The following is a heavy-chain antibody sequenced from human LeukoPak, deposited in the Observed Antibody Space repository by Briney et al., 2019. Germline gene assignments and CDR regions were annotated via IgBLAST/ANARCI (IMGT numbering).Heavy chain of an antibody. Sequence: PSETLSLTCTVSGGSISSYYWSWNRQPPGKGLEWIGYISYSGSTNYNPSLKSRVTISVDTSKNQLSLKLNSVTAADTAVYYCARYIWGSYPTFEDYWGQGSLVTVSS. CDR2: ISYSGST. V-gene: IGHV4-59*01. CDR1: GGSISSYY. J-gene: IGHJ4*02. D-gene: IGHD3-16*02. CDR3: ARYIWGSYPTFEDY.